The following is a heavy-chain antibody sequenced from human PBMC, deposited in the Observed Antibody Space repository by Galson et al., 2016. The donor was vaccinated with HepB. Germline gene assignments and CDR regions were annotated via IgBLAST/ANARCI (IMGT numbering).Heavy chain of an antibody. J-gene: IGHJ4*02. D-gene: IGHD3-10*01. V-gene: IGHV4-39*01. Sequence: WIRQPPGKGLEWIGSKYYSGSTYFNPSLKSRVTISVDTSKNQFSLKLSSVTAADTAVYYCARRVADDSGKWMFYFDYWGRGTLVTVSS. CDR3: ARRVADDSGKWMFYFDY. CDR2: KYYSGST.